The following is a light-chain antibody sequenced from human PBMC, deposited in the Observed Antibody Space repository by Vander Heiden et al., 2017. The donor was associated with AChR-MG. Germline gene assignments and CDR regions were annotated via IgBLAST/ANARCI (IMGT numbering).Light chain of an antibody. CDR3: QQYGSSPGT. CDR1: QRVNNRY. Sequence: EMVLTQSPATRSLSPGERATLSGRASQRVNNRYLAWYQQKPGQAPRLLIYGASSGATGIPDRFSGSGSGTDFTLTISRLEPEDFAVYYCQQYGSSPGTFGQGTKVEIK. J-gene: IGKJ1*01. V-gene: IGKV3-20*01. CDR2: GAS.